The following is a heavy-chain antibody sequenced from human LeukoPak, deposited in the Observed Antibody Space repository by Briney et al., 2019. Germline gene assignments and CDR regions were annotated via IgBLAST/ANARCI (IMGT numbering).Heavy chain of an antibody. J-gene: IGHJ5*02. D-gene: IGHD3-16*02. CDR3: ARAGYDYVWGSYRANWFDP. CDR1: GGSFRGYY. Sequence: SETLSLTCAVYGGSFRGYYWSWIRQPPGKGLEWIGEINHSGSTKYNPSLKSRVTISVDTSKNQFSLKLSSVTAADTAVYYCARAGYDYVWGSYRANWFDPCGQGTLVTVSS. V-gene: IGHV4-34*01. CDR2: INHSGST.